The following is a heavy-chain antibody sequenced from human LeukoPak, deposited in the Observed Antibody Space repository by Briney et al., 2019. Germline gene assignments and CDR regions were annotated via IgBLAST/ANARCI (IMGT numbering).Heavy chain of an antibody. CDR2: IIPIFGAA. J-gene: IGHJ5*02. V-gene: IGHV1-69*01. Sequence: SVKVSCKASGGTFSSYAISWVRQAPGQGLEWMGGIIPIFGAANYAQKFQGRVAITADESTSTAYMELSSLRSEDTAVYYCARVLLRLNWFDPWGQGTLVTVSS. CDR1: GGTFSSYA. CDR3: ARVLLRLNWFDP.